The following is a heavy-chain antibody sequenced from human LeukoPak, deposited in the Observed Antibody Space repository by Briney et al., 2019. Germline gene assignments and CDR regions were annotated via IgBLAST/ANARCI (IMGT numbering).Heavy chain of an antibody. J-gene: IGHJ4*02. V-gene: IGHV3-7*01. D-gene: IGHD1-26*01. CDR1: GFTFSSCW. Sequence: GGSLRLSCAASGFTFSSCWTSWVRQAPGKGLEWVANIKQDGSEKYYVDSVKGRFTISRDNAKNSLYLQMNSLRAEDTAVYYCARIPGSYYVQYYFDYWGQGTLVTVSS. CDR2: IKQDGSEK. CDR3: ARIPGSYYVQYYFDY.